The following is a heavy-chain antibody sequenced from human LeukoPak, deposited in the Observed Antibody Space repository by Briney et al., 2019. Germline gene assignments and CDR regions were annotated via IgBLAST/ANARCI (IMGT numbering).Heavy chain of an antibody. CDR2: VSGDGGVT. Sequence: GFLRLSCTVSGFTFRDFSMHWVRQAPGKGLQWVGLVSGDGGVTHYPDSVKGRFTISRDNNQNSLYLQMNSLTVEDSAFYYCAKGNNTISFNFDYWGQGTLVTVSS. D-gene: IGHD2-2*01. CDR1: GFTFRDFS. CDR3: AKGNNTISFNFDY. J-gene: IGHJ4*02. V-gene: IGHV3-43*02.